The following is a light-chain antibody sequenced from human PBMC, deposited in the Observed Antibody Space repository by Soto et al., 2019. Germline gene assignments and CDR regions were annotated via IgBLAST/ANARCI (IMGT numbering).Light chain of an antibody. V-gene: IGKV3-20*01. Sequence: ESVLTQSPGTLSLSPGERAALSCRASQSVSSTYLTWYQQKLGQAPRLLIYAASSRATGTPDRFSGSGSGTDFTLTISRLEPEDFAVYYCQQYGSSPYTFGQGTKLEIK. CDR2: AAS. CDR1: QSVSSTY. CDR3: QQYGSSPYT. J-gene: IGKJ2*01.